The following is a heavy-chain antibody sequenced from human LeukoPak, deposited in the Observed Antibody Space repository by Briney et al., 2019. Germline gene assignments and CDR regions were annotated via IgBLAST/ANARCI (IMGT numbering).Heavy chain of an antibody. CDR1: GFTFNSFA. CDR3: AKILGVGGYTRYKGFDQ. Sequence: GGTLRLSCAASGFTFNSFAMNWVRQAPGKGLEWVSSIRGSDGSSHYADFVKGRFTIARDNSKNTLHLQMNSLRAEDTAVYYCAKILGVGGYTRYKGFDQWGQGTLVTVSS. J-gene: IGHJ4*02. V-gene: IGHV3-23*01. CDR2: IRGSDGSS. D-gene: IGHD3-16*02.